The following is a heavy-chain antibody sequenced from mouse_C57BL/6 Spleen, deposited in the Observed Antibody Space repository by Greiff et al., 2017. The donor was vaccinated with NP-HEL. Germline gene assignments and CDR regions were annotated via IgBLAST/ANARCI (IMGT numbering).Heavy chain of an antibody. Sequence: VQLQESGAELVRPGASVTLSCKASGYTFTDYEMHWVKQTPVHGLEWIGAIDPETGGTAYNQKFKGKAILTADKSSSTAYMELRSLTSEDSAVYYCTGTGPDYWGQGTTLTVSS. CDR2: IDPETGGT. CDR3: TGTGPDY. CDR1: GYTFTDYE. J-gene: IGHJ2*01. D-gene: IGHD4-1*01. V-gene: IGHV1-15*01.